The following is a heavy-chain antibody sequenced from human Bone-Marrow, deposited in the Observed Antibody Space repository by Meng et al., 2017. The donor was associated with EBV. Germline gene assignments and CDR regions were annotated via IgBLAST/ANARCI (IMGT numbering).Heavy chain of an antibody. D-gene: IGHD1-26*01. CDR3: VTLVGGTGFFDY. Sequence: EVQLLESGGGLVQPGVSLRLSCAASGFTFSTDAMSWVRQAPGKGLEWVSGISGSGGSTYYADSVKGRFTISRDNSKNTLYLRMNSLRAEDTAVYYCVTLVGGTGFFDYWGQGTLVNVSS. J-gene: IGHJ4*02. V-gene: IGHV3-23*01. CDR1: GFTFSTDA. CDR2: ISGSGGST.